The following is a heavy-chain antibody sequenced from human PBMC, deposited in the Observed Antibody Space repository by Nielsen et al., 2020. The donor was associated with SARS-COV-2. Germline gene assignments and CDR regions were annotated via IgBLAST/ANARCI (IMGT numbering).Heavy chain of an antibody. CDR3: AKDGVGIHVATARYYYYGMDV. D-gene: IGHD5-12*01. CDR2: ISYDGSNK. CDR1: GFTFSSYG. Sequence: SLKISCAASGFTFSSYGMHWVRQAPGKGLEWVAVISYDGSNKYYADSVKGRFTISRDNSKNTLYLQMNSLRAEDTAVYYCAKDGVGIHVATARYYYYGMDVWGQGTTVTVSS. J-gene: IGHJ6*02. V-gene: IGHV3-30*18.